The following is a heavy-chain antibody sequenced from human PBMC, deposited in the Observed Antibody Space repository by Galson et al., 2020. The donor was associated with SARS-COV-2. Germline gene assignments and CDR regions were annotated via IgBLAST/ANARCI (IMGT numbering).Heavy chain of an antibody. CDR1: GFSLSRSGVG. V-gene: IGHV2-5*02. D-gene: IGHD3-22*01. Sequence: SGPTLVKPTQTLTLTCTFSGFSLSRSGVGVGWIRQPPGKALEWLALIYWDDDEHYSQSLKSRLTITKATSKNQAVLTMTNMDPVDTGTYFCALVLYLESSGFWVLDYWGQGTRFIVSS. CDR2: IYWDDDE. J-gene: IGHJ4*02. CDR3: ALVLYLESSGFWVLDY.